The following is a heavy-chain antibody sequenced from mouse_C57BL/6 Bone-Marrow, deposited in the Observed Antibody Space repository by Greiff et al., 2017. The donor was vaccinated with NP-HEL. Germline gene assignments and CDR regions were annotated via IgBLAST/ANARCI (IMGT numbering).Heavy chain of an antibody. CDR1: GYTFTSYG. CDR3: ARRYGNYYFDY. D-gene: IGHD2-1*01. J-gene: IGHJ2*01. V-gene: IGHV1-81*01. Sequence: QVQLQQSGAELARPGASVKLSCKASGYTFTSYGISWVKQRTGQGLEWIGEIYPRSGNTYYNEKFKGKATLTADKSSSTAYMELRSLTSEDSAVYFCARRYGNYYFDYWGQGTTLTVSS. CDR2: IYPRSGNT.